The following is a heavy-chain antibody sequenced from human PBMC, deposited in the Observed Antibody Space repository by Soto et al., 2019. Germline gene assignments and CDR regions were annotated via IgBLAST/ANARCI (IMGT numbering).Heavy chain of an antibody. CDR3: AGGKMWPPYCGGDCYAFDY. V-gene: IGHV1-69*06. CDR1: GGTFSSYA. CDR2: IIPIFGTA. D-gene: IGHD2-21*02. Sequence: ASVKVSCKASGGTFSSYAISWVRQAPGQGLEWMGGIIPIFGTANYAQKFQGRVTITADKSTSTAYMELSSLRSEDTAVYYCAGGKMWPPYCGGDCYAFDYWGQGTLVTVSS. J-gene: IGHJ4*02.